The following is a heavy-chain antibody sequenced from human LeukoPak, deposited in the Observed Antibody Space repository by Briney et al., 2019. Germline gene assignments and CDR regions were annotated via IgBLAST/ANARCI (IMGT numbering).Heavy chain of an antibody. CDR1: RGPFLNSA. J-gene: IGHJ6*03. Sequence: SVKVSSKASRGPFLNSAIVWVRQAPGHRLEWMGGIIPTFGTVKYAPKFQDRVTVSVDKSTETAYMAIPMVRSDDTAFYFCARGDFYDMYSYYYMDVWGQGTTVTVSS. D-gene: IGHD3-22*01. CDR2: IIPTFGTV. V-gene: IGHV1-69*06. CDR3: ARGDFYDMYSYYYMDV.